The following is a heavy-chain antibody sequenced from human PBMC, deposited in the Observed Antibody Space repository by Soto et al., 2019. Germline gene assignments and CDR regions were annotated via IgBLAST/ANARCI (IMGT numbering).Heavy chain of an antibody. CDR2: ISTDASST. CDR3: ARLPNKSPQN. V-gene: IGHV3-74*01. Sequence: EVQLVESGGGLVQPGGSLTLSCAASGFTFSSYWMHWVRQAPGKGLVWVSSISTDASSTSYADPVKGRFTIARDTAKNTLYLQMNSVRAEDTAVYYCARLPNKSPQNWGQGTLVIVSP. J-gene: IGHJ1*01. CDR1: GFTFSSYW.